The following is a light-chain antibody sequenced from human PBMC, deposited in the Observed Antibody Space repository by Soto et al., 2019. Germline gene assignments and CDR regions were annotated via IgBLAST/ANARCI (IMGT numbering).Light chain of an antibody. CDR1: QTISSW. Sequence: QMTQSPSTLSGSVGDRVTITCRASQTISSWLAWYQQKPGKAPKLLIYKASTLKSGVPSRFSGSGSGTEFTLTISSLQPDDFATYYCQQYNSYSRTFGQGTTVDIK. CDR2: KAS. J-gene: IGKJ1*01. V-gene: IGKV1-5*03. CDR3: QQYNSYSRT.